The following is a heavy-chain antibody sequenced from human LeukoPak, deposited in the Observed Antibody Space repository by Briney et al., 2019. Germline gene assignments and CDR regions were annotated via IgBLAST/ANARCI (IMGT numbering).Heavy chain of an antibody. Sequence: SETLSLTCTISDGSISSYYWNWIRQSPGKGLEWIGHIHYSGSTHYNPSLQSRVSISIDTSKKHFSLNLRSVTAVDTAVYYCGREEWELHWFDPWGQGTLVTVSS. CDR2: IHYSGST. CDR3: GREEWELHWFDP. V-gene: IGHV4-59*01. CDR1: DGSISSYY. J-gene: IGHJ5*02. D-gene: IGHD1-26*01.